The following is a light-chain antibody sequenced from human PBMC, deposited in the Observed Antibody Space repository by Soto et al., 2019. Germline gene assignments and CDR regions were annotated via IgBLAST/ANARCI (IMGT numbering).Light chain of an antibody. CDR2: DVS. J-gene: IGLJ1*01. CDR1: SSDVGGYNY. V-gene: IGLV2-11*01. CDR3: CSYAGSYTLLTYV. Sequence: QSVLTQPRSVSGSPGQSVTISCTGTSSDVGGYNYVSWYQQHPGKAPKLMIYDVSKRPSGVPDRFSGSKSGNTASLTISGLQAEDEADYYCCSYAGSYTLLTYVFGNGTKV.